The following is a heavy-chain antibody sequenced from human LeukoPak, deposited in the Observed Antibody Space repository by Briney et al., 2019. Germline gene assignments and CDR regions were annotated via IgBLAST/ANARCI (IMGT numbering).Heavy chain of an antibody. J-gene: IGHJ4*02. CDR3: AKAHTSSGYFSYFHY. CDR2: NSFDGSNT. Sequence: GGSLRLSCAASGFTFSSYGMHWLRQAPGKGLEWVAVNSFDGSNTYYPDSVKGRFTISRDNSKNTLYLQMNSLRAEDTAVYYCAKAHTSSGYFSYFHYWGQGTLVTVSS. D-gene: IGHD3-22*01. CDR1: GFTFSSYG. V-gene: IGHV3-30*18.